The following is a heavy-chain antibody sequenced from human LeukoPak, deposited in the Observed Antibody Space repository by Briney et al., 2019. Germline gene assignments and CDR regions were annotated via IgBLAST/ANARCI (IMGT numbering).Heavy chain of an antibody. Sequence: GGSLRLSCAGSGFTFNSYSMNWVRQAPGKGLEWVSSISRSSNHIYYVDSVKGRFTISRDNAKNSLFLQVNSLRAEDTAVYYCARALSPLFWGYYFDYWGQGTLVTVSS. V-gene: IGHV3-21*06. CDR1: GFTFNSYS. CDR3: ARALSPLFWGYYFDY. D-gene: IGHD3-16*01. CDR2: ISRSSNHI. J-gene: IGHJ4*02.